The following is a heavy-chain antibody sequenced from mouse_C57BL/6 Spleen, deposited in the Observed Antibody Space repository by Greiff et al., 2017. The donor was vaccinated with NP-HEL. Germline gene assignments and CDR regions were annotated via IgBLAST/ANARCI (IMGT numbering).Heavy chain of an antibody. CDR2: IDPETGGT. D-gene: IGHD2-5*01. CDR3: TPQGYSNYFYAMDY. V-gene: IGHV1-15*01. CDR1: GYTFTDYE. J-gene: IGHJ4*01. Sequence: VQLQQSGAELVRPGASVTLSCKASGYTFTDYEMHWVKQTPVHGLEWIGAIDPETGGTAYNQKFKGKAILTADKSSSTAYMELRSLTSEDSAVYYCTPQGYSNYFYAMDYWGQGTSVTVSS.